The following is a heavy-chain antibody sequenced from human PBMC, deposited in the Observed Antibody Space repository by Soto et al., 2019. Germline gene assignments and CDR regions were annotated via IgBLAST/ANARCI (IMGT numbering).Heavy chain of an antibody. Sequence: LSLTCTVSGGSISSGGYYWSWIRQHPGKGLEWIGYIYYSGSTYYNPSLKSRVTISVDTSKNQFSLKLSSVTAADTAVYYCASYSKRLGYCSSTSCYNWFDPWGQGTLVTVSS. D-gene: IGHD2-2*01. CDR2: IYYSGST. V-gene: IGHV4-31*03. CDR3: ASYSKRLGYCSSTSCYNWFDP. CDR1: GGSISSGGYY. J-gene: IGHJ5*02.